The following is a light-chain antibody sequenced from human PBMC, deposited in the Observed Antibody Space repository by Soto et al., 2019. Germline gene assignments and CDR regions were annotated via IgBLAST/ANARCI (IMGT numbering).Light chain of an antibody. J-gene: IGKJ1*01. CDR2: DAS. CDR3: QQRNYWLGT. Sequence: EIVLTQSPATLSLSPGEGATLSCRAGQSISNYLAWYQQKPGQAPRLLIYDASTRAPGIPARFSGSGSGTDFTLTISSLEPEDFAVYYCQQRNYWLGTFGQGTKVEIK. V-gene: IGKV3-11*01. CDR1: QSISNY.